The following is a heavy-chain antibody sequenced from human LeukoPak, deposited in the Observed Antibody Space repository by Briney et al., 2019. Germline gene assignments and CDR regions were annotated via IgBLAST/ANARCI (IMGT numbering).Heavy chain of an antibody. Sequence: GGSLRLSCAASGFTFDDYGMSWVRQAPGKGLEWVAGISWNGGNIGYADSVKGRFTISRDKAKNSLYLQMNSLRAEDTALYYCARLRSYSEYFHHWGQGTLVTVSS. CDR2: ISWNGGNI. D-gene: IGHD1-26*01. V-gene: IGHV3-20*04. CDR3: ARLRSYSEYFHH. J-gene: IGHJ1*01. CDR1: GFTFDDYG.